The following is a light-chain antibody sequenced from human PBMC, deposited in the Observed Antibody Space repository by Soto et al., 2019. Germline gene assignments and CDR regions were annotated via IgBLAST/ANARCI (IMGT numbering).Light chain of an antibody. J-gene: IGLJ1*01. CDR2: DVS. CDR3: SSYTSSSTYV. CDR1: SSDVGGYNY. Sequence: QSVLTQAASVSGSPGQSITISCTGTSSDVGGYNYVSWYQQHPGKAPKLMTHDVSNRPSGVSNRFSGSKSGNTASLTISGLQTEDEADYYCSSYTSSSTYVFGTGTKVTVL. V-gene: IGLV2-14*01.